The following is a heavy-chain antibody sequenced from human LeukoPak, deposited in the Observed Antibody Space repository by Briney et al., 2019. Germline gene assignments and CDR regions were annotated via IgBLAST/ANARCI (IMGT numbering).Heavy chain of an antibody. CDR2: ISSSSSTI. Sequence: GGSLRLSCAASGFTFSSYSMNWVRQAPGKGLEWVSYISSSSSTIYYADSVKGRFTISRDNAKNSLYLQMNSLRDEDTAVYYCAGALSYYDFWSDYWGQGTLVTVSS. D-gene: IGHD3-3*01. CDR1: GFTFSSYS. V-gene: IGHV3-48*02. CDR3: AGALSYYDFWSDY. J-gene: IGHJ4*02.